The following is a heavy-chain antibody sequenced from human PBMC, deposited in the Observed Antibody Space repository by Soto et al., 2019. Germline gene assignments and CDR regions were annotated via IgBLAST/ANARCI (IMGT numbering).Heavy chain of an antibody. V-gene: IGHV4-31*03. J-gene: IGHJ6*02. CDR3: ARDRLAARPSYGLDV. CDR1: GVSVSTNTQY. D-gene: IGHD6-6*01. Sequence: SETLSLTCTVSGVSVSTNTQYWAWIRQHPGKGLEWIGYIYYRGTTYYNPSLKSRLIISVDTSKNQFSLKLSSVTAADTAVYYCARDRLAARPSYGLDVWGQGTTVTVSS. CDR2: IYYRGTT.